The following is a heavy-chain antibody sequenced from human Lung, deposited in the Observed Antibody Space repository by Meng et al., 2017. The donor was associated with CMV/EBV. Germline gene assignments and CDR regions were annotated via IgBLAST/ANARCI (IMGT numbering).Heavy chain of an antibody. J-gene: IGHJ4*02. CDR1: GFTFSSYG. V-gene: IGHV3-30*02. CDR3: AKRITMEIWGSGFDY. Sequence: QVQLVESXXXXXQXXGXXRRACAASGFTFSSYGMHWVRQAPGKGLEWVAFIRYDGSNKYYADSVKGRFTISRDNSKNTLYLQMNSLRAEDTAVYYCAKRITMEIWGSGFDYWGQGTLVTVSS. D-gene: IGHD3-10*01. CDR2: IRYDGSNK.